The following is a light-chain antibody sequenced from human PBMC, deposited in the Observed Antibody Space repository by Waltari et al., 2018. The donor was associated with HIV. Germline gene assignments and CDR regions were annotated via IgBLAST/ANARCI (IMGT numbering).Light chain of an antibody. J-gene: IGLJ3*02. Sequence: SYELTQPPSVSVSPGQTARITCSADALPKQYAYWYQQRPGQAPVLVIYKDTERPSGIPERFSGSSSGTTATLSIIGVQAQDEADYHCQSADSNASLWVFGGGTKLTVL. CDR3: QSADSNASLWV. V-gene: IGLV3-25*03. CDR1: ALPKQY. CDR2: KDT.